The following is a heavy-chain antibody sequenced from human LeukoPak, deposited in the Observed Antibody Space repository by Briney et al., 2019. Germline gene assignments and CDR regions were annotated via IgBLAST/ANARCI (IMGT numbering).Heavy chain of an antibody. V-gene: IGHV4-39*07. CDR1: GGSITITNYY. CDR3: ASGYSYGYTRGPHFDY. D-gene: IGHD5-18*01. Sequence: PSETLSLTCTVSGGSITITNYYWGWIRQPPGKGLEWVGNIYYDGSTYYNPSLKSRVTISVDTSKNQFSLKLSSVTAADTAVYYCASGYSYGYTRGPHFDYWGQGTLVTVSS. CDR2: IYYDGST. J-gene: IGHJ4*02.